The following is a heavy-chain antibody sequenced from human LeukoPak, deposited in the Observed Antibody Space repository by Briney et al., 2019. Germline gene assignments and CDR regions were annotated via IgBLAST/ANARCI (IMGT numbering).Heavy chain of an antibody. CDR2: IYSGGST. CDR3: ARLPSRSYFDY. Sequence: GGSLRLSCAASGFTVSSNYMSWVRQAPGKGLEWVSVIYSGGSTYYADSVKGRFTISRDNSKNTLYLQVNSLRAEDTAVYYCARLPSRSYFDYWGQGTLVTVSS. CDR1: GFTVSSNY. V-gene: IGHV3-53*01. J-gene: IGHJ4*02.